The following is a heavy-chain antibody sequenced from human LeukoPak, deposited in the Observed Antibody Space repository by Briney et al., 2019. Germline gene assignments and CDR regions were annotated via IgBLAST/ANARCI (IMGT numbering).Heavy chain of an antibody. D-gene: IGHD5-12*01. J-gene: IGHJ4*02. V-gene: IGHV3-33*01. CDR3: AIPGGYGQYYFDY. CDR1: GFTFSSYG. Sequence: PGGSLRLSCAASGFTFSSYGMHWVRQAPGKGLEWVAVIWYDGSNKYYADSVKGRFTISRDNSKNTLYLQMNSLRTEDTAVYYCAIPGGYGQYYFDYWGQGTLVTVSS. CDR2: IWYDGSNK.